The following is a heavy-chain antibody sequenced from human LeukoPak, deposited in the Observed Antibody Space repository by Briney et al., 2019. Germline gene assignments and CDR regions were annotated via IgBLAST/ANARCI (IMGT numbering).Heavy chain of an antibody. CDR2: ISGSGGST. CDR3: ARGRLWYSYGYTPPYYYYGMDV. CDR1: GFTFSSYA. V-gene: IGHV3-23*01. J-gene: IGHJ6*02. Sequence: GGSLRLSCAASGFTFSSYAMSWVRQAPGKGLEWVSAISGSGGSTYYADSVKGRFTISRDNSKNTLYLQMNSLRAEDTAVYYCARGRLWYSYGYTPPYYYYGMDVWGQGTTVTVSS. D-gene: IGHD5-18*01.